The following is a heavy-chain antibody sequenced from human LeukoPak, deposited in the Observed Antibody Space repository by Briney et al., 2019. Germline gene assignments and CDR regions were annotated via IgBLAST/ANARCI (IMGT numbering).Heavy chain of an antibody. Sequence: TGGSLRLSCAASGFTFSDYYMSWIRQAPGKGLEWVAVISDDGSNKYYADSVKGRFTISRDNSKNTLYLQMNSLRAEDTAVYYCARVDDLDAFDTWGQGTMVTVSS. D-gene: IGHD2-2*03. CDR3: ARVDDLDAFDT. CDR1: GFTFSDYY. CDR2: ISDDGSNK. V-gene: IGHV3-30*03. J-gene: IGHJ3*02.